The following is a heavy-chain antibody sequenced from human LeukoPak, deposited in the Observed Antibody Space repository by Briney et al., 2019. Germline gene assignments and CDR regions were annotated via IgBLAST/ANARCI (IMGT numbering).Heavy chain of an antibody. J-gene: IGHJ6*02. D-gene: IGHD3-10*01. Sequence: PGGSLRLSCAASGFTFSNYAMIWVRQAPGKGLEWVSAITGSYNAQYADSVKGRFTISRDNSKNTLYLQMNSLRSEDTAVYYCARGPHYYGSGSYYNLIRSTFHYYYGMDVWGQGTTVTVSS. V-gene: IGHV3-23*01. CDR1: GFTFSNYA. CDR3: ARGPHYYGSGSYYNLIRSTFHYYYGMDV. CDR2: ITGSYNA.